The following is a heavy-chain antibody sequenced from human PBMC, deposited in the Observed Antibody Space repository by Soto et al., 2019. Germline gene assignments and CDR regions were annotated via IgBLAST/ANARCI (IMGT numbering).Heavy chain of an antibody. D-gene: IGHD6-19*01. CDR1: GFTFSSYA. CDR2: ISGSGGST. J-gene: IGHJ4*02. Sequence: PGGSLRLSCAASGFTFSSYAMSWVRQAPGKGLEWVSEISGSGGSTYYAESVKGRFTISRDNSKNTLYLQMNSLRAEDTAVYSCAKIDRIGVAGVVPCYFDYWGQGTLVTVSS. V-gene: IGHV3-23*01. CDR3: AKIDRIGVAGVVPCYFDY.